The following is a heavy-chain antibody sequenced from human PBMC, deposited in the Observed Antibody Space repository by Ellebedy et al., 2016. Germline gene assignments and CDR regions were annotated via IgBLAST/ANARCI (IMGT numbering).Heavy chain of an antibody. CDR1: GFTFSNFF. CDR2: ISGDGDTT. J-gene: IGHJ5*01. CDR3: ATTPGGYCTITSCFSPRFDS. Sequence: GESLKISXVASGFTFSNFFMSWVRQAPGGGLEWISTISGDGDTTFSADSVKGRFTIYRDNSRYTLYLQMTRLRAEDTAIYYCATTPGGYCTITSCFSPRFDSWGQGTLVTVSS. V-gene: IGHV3-23*01. D-gene: IGHD2-2*01.